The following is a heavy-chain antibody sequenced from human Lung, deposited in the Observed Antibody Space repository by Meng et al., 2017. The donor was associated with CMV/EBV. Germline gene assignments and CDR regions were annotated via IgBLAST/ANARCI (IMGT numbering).Heavy chain of an antibody. J-gene: IGHJ6*02. D-gene: IGHD3-22*01. CDR2: IIPIFGTA. CDR3: ARTRYDSSGYDAYYYYAMDV. Sequence: SXXVSXKASGGNFGTYAISWVRQAPGQGLEWMGGIIPIFGTASFAQKFQGRVTITTDESTAYMELSSLRSEDAAVYYCARTRYDSSGYDAYYYYAMDVCGQAXTAIFSS. V-gene: IGHV1-69*05. CDR1: GGNFGTYA.